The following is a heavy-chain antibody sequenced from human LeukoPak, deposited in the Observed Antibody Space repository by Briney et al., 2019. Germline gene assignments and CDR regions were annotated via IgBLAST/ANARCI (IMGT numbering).Heavy chain of an antibody. CDR3: ARDKIGSGYYHTYYFDY. CDR1: GFTFSSYA. D-gene: IGHD3-22*01. J-gene: IGHJ4*02. V-gene: IGHV3-23*01. CDR2: ISGSGGST. Sequence: GGSLRLSCAASGFTFSSYAMSWVRQAPGKGLEWVSAISGSGGSTSYAQKFQGRVTMTRDMSTSTVHMELSSLRSEDTAVYYCARDKIGSGYYHTYYFDYWGQGTLVTVSS.